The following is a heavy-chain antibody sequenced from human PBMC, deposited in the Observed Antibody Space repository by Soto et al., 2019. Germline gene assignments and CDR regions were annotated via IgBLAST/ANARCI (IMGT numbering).Heavy chain of an antibody. CDR1: GFTFSSYG. V-gene: IGHV3-33*01. Sequence: GGSLGLSXAASGFTFSSYGMHWVRQAPGKGLEWVAVIWYDGSNKYYADSVKGRFTISRDNSKNTLYLQMNSLRAEDTAVYYCASSGADYYYYGMDVWGQGTTVTVSS. D-gene: IGHD4-17*01. CDR2: IWYDGSNK. J-gene: IGHJ6*02. CDR3: ASSGADYYYYGMDV.